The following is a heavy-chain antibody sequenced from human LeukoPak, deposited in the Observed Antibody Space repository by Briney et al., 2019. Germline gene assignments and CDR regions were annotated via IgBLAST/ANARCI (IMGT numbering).Heavy chain of an antibody. V-gene: IGHV3-33*06. Sequence: GGSLRLSCAASGFTFSSYGMHWVRQAPGKGLEWVAVIWYDGSNKYYADSVKGRFTISRDNSKNTLYLQMNSLRAEDTAVYYCAKDSCSSTSCYFAFDIWGQGTMVTVSS. CDR3: AKDSCSSTSCYFAFDI. CDR2: IWYDGSNK. CDR1: GFTFSSYG. J-gene: IGHJ3*02. D-gene: IGHD2-2*01.